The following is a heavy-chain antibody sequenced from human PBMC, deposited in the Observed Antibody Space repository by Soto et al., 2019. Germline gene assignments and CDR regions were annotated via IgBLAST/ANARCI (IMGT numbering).Heavy chain of an antibody. CDR2: IYYSGST. CDR3: ARDGEYCGGDCYSYAFDI. D-gene: IGHD2-21*02. J-gene: IGHJ3*02. V-gene: IGHV4-59*01. CDR1: GGSISRYY. Sequence: PSETLSLTCTVSGGSISRYYWSWIRRPPGKGLEWIGYIYYSGSTNYNPSLKSRVTISVDTSKNQFSLKLSSVTAADTAVYYRARDGEYCGGDCYSYAFDIWGQGTMVTVSS.